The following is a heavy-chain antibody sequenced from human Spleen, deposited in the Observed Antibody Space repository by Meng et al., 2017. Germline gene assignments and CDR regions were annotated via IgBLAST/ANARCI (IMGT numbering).Heavy chain of an antibody. Sequence: SETLSLTCAVSGYSITGSYNGCWLRQSPGKGLEWIGSIYQGGSTYYNPSLKGRVTMSADKSKNQFSLKLTSVTAADTAVYYCAGGAVVTLIFYHAMDVWGQGTTVTVSS. V-gene: IGHV4-38-2*01. CDR2: IYQGGST. D-gene: IGHD2-21*02. CDR1: GYSITGSYN. J-gene: IGHJ6*02. CDR3: AGGAVVTLIFYHAMDV.